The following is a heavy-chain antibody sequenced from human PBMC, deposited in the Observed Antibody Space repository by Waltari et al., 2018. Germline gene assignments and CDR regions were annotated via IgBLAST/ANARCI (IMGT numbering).Heavy chain of an antibody. J-gene: IGHJ2*01. D-gene: IGHD6-13*01. CDR1: GGSISSGSYY. CDR3: ARAMSNSFYWYFDL. V-gene: IGHV4-61*09. Sequence: QVQLQESGPGLVKPSQTLSLTCTVSGGSISSGSYYWSWIRQPAGKGLEWIGYIYTSGSTNYNPSLKSRVTISVDTSKNQFSLKLSSVTAADTAVYYCARAMSNSFYWYFDLWGRGTLVTVSS. CDR2: IYTSGST.